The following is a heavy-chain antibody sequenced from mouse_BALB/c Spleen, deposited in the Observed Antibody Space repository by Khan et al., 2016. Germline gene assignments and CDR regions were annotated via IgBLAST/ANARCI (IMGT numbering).Heavy chain of an antibody. CDR2: IWRDGST. CDR3: ARGDAGGGAMDY. CDR1: GFSLTSYG. Sequence: QVQLKESGPGLVAPSQSLSITCTVSGFSLTSYGVHWVRQPPGKGLEWLVVIWRDGSTTYNSALKSRLSISKDKPKSQVFLKMNSRQTDYTAMYYCARGDAGGGAMDYWGQGTSVTVSS. V-gene: IGHV2-6*02. J-gene: IGHJ4*01. D-gene: IGHD1-1*02.